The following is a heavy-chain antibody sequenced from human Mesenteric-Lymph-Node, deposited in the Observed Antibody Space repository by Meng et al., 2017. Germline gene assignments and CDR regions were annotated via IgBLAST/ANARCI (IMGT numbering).Heavy chain of an antibody. CDR3: ARDTPEAAMAQFDY. V-gene: IGHV3-30*01. J-gene: IGHJ4*02. Sequence: GESLKISCAASGFTFSSYAMHWVRQAPGKGLEWVAVISYDGSNKYYADSVKGRFTISRDNSKNTLYLQMNSLRAEDTAVYYCARDTPEAAMAQFDYWGQGTLVTVSS. D-gene: IGHD5-18*01. CDR1: GFTFSSYA. CDR2: ISYDGSNK.